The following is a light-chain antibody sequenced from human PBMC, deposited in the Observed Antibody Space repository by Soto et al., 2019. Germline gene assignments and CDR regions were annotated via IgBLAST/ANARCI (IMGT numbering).Light chain of an antibody. J-gene: IGKJ1*01. Sequence: EIVLTQSPGTLSLSPGERSTLTCMASQSVTNYIAWYQQRPGQAPRLLIYDASNRATGVPARFSGSRSGTDFTLTISDLEPADFGLYYCQQRLNWPPGFGQGTKVDIK. V-gene: IGKV3-11*01. CDR2: DAS. CDR3: QQRLNWPPG. CDR1: QSVTNY.